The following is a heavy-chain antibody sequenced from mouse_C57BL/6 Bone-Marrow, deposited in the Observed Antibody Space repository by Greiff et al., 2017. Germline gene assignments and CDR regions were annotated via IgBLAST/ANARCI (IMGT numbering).Heavy chain of an antibody. J-gene: IGHJ3*01. D-gene: IGHD2-4*01. CDR2: ISPRSGNT. CDR1: GYTFTSYG. CDR3: ARKDYDWAY. V-gene: IGHV1-81*01. Sequence: QVLLQQSGAELARPGASVKLSCKASGYTFTSYGISWVKQRTGQGLEWIGEISPRSGNTYYNEKFKGKATLTADKSSSTSYMELRSLTSEDSAVYFCARKDYDWAYWGQGTLVTVSA.